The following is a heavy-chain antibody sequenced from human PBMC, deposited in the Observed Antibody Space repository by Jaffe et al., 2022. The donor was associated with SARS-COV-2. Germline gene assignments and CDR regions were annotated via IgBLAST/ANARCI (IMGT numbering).Heavy chain of an antibody. CDR2: ISGSGGST. CDR1: GFTFSSYA. J-gene: IGHJ5*02. V-gene: IGHV3-23*01. CDR3: AKDFTGSGPTVTGLNWFDP. Sequence: EVQLLESGGGLVQPGGSLRLSCAASGFTFSSYAMSWVRQAPGKGLEWVSAISGSGGSTYYADSVKGRFTISRDNSKNTLYLQMNSLRAEDTAVYYCAKDFTGSGPTVTGLNWFDPWGQGTLVTVSS. D-gene: IGHD4-17*01.